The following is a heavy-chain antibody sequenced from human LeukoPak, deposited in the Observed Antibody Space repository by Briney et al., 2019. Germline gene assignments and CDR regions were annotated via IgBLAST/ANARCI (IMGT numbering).Heavy chain of an antibody. CDR3: ARGVQLERLPATQFDY. CDR1: GGSISSGCYY. D-gene: IGHD1-1*01. V-gene: IGHV4-61*02. CDR2: YYTSGST. Sequence: PSETLSLTCTVSGGSISSGCYYWGWIRQPGGRGLEGIGRYYTSGSTSYNPSAKSQVTMAVAPATNQFSLKLSSVTAADTAVYYCARGVQLERLPATQFDYWGQGTLVTVSS. J-gene: IGHJ4*02.